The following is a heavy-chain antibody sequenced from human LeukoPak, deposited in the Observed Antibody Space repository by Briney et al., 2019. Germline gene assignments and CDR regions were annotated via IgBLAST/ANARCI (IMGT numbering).Heavy chain of an antibody. CDR2: TYSGGSS. Sequence: GSLRLSCEASGFTFSTYAMSWVRQSPGNGLEWVSVTYSGGSSYYADSVQGRFTVSRDISKNTVYLQMSSLRVEDTALYYCVRIPGTGTSSWFDSWGQGTPVTVSS. J-gene: IGHJ5*01. CDR1: GFTFSTYA. V-gene: IGHV3-53*01. D-gene: IGHD2-2*01. CDR3: VRIPGTGTSSWFDS.